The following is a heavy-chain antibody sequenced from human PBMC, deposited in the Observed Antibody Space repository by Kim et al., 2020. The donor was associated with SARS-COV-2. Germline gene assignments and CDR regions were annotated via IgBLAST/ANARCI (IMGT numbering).Heavy chain of an antibody. CDR1: GGSISSGGYY. Sequence: SETLSLTCTVSGGSISSGGYYWSWIRQHPGKGLEWIGYIYYSGSTYYNPSLKSRVTISVDTSKNQFSLKLSSVTAADTAVYYCATCTTGTTMDWFDPWGQGTLVTVSS. J-gene: IGHJ5*02. CDR2: IYYSGST. D-gene: IGHD1-1*01. CDR3: ATCTTGTTMDWFDP. V-gene: IGHV4-31*03.